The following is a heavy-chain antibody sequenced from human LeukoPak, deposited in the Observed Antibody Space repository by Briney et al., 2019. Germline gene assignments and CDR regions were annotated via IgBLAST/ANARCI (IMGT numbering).Heavy chain of an antibody. CDR1: GFSFSRHW. CDR2: IIGDGSIT. Sequence: GESLRLACEASGFSFSRHWMHWVRQAPGKGLVWVSRIIGDGSITSYADSVKGRFTICRDNAKSTVHLQMNSLRVEDTAVYYCAREGSGVVTLDHWGQGTLVTVSS. J-gene: IGHJ1*01. CDR3: AREGSGVVTLDH. V-gene: IGHV3-74*01. D-gene: IGHD2-21*02.